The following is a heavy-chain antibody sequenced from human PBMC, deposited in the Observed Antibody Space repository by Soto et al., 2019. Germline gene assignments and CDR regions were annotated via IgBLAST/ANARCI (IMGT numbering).Heavy chain of an antibody. CDR1: GFTFSSYA. J-gene: IGHJ4*02. V-gene: IGHV3-48*03. CDR2: ITSGGTT. CDR3: ARVLYATCSSFDY. D-gene: IGHD1-26*01. Sequence: LRLSCTASGFTFSSYAMTWVRQAPGKGLEWISYITSGGTTYYADSAKGRFTISRDNAKNSLYLHLNSLTAEDTAIYYCARVLYATCSSFDYWGQGALVTVSS.